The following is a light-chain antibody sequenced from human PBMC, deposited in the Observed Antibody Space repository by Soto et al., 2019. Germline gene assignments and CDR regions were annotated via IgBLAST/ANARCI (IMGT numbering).Light chain of an antibody. Sequence: DFQMTQFPSTLSASVGDRVTITCRARQTISGWLAWYQQKPGKAPKVLIHEASNLGSGVPSRFSGSGSGTDFTLTINSLQPDDFATYYCQQYNGYFGQGTKLEIK. J-gene: IGKJ2*01. V-gene: IGKV1-5*03. CDR1: QTISGW. CDR3: QQYNGY. CDR2: EAS.